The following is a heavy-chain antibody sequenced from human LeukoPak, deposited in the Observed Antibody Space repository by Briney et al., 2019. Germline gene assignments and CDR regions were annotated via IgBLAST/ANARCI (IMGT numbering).Heavy chain of an antibody. V-gene: IGHV3-23*01. CDR1: GFTFSSYA. CDR2: ISGSGGST. Sequence: GSLRLSYAASGFTFSSYAMSWVRQAPGRGLEWVSAISGSGGSTYYADSVKGRFTISRDNSKNTLYLQMNSLRAEDTAVYYCAKEGDAYGDYPGYWGQGTLVTVSS. J-gene: IGHJ4*02. D-gene: IGHD4-17*01. CDR3: AKEGDAYGDYPGY.